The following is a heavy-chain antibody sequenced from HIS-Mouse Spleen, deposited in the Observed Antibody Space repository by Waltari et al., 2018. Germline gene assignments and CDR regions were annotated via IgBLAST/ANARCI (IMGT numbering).Heavy chain of an antibody. CDR3: AREIPYSSSWYDWYFDL. CDR2: IYYSGRT. Sequence: QLQLQESGPGLVKPSETLSLTCTVSGGSISSSSYYWGWIRQPPGKGLEWIGGIYYSGRTYYNPSLKSRGTKSVDTSKNQFSLKLSSVTAADTAVYYCAREIPYSSSWYDWYFDLWGRGTLVTVSS. J-gene: IGHJ2*01. D-gene: IGHD6-13*01. V-gene: IGHV4-39*07. CDR1: GGSISSSSYY.